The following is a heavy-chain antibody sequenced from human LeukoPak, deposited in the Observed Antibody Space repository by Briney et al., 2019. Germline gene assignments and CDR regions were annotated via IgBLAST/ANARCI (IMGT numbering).Heavy chain of an antibody. D-gene: IGHD6-13*01. V-gene: IGHV1-2*02. CDR1: VYTFTGYY. CDR3: ARLAEDY. Sequence: GASVNVSCKASVYTFTGYYMHWVRQAPGQGLEWMGWINTNSGCTNYAQKFHGRVTITRDTSISTAYMELSRLRSDDTAVYYCARLAEDYWGQGTLVTVSS. J-gene: IGHJ4*02. CDR2: INTNSGCT.